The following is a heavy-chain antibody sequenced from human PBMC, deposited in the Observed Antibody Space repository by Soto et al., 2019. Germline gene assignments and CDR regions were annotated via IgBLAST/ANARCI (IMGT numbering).Heavy chain of an antibody. V-gene: IGHV4-59*08. CDR1: GGSISSYY. CDR2: IYYSGST. D-gene: IGHD2-15*01. Sequence: PSETLSLTCTVSGGSISSYYWSWIRQPPGKGLEWIGYIYYSGSTNYNPSLKSRVTISVDTSKNQFSLKLSSVTAADTAVYYCARHSCSGGSCYDSNFDYWGQGTLVTVSS. CDR3: ARHSCSGGSCYDSNFDY. J-gene: IGHJ4*02.